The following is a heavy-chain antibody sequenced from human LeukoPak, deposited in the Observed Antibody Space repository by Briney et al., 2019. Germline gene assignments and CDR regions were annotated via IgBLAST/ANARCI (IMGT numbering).Heavy chain of an antibody. CDR3: ARGSSWYFDY. V-gene: IGHV4-59*01. D-gene: IGHD6-13*01. Sequence: MSSETLSLTCTVSGGPISSYYWSWVRQPPGKGLEWIGYIYYSGSNNYNPSLKSRVTISVDTSKNQFSLKLSSVTAADTAVYYCARGSSWYFDYWGQGTLVTVSS. J-gene: IGHJ4*02. CDR2: IYYSGSN. CDR1: GGPISSYY.